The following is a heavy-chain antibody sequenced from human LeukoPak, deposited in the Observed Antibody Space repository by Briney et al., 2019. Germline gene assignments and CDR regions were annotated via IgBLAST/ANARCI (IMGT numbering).Heavy chain of an antibody. D-gene: IGHD6-13*01. V-gene: IGHV4-59*12. CDR2: IYYSGST. CDR1: GGSISSYY. Sequence: SETLSLTCTVSGGSISSYYWSWIRQPPGKGLEWIGYIYYSGSTNYNPSLKSRVTISVDTSKNQFSLKLSSVTAADTAVYYCANADGGYSSSWSGYWGQGTLVTVSS. J-gene: IGHJ4*02. CDR3: ANADGGYSSSWSGY.